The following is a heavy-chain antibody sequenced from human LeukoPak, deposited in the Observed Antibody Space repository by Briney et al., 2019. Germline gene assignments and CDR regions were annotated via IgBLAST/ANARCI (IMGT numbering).Heavy chain of an antibody. Sequence: GRSLRLSCAASGFTFDDYAMHWVRQAPGKGLEWVSGISWNSGSIGYADSVKGRFTISRDNAKNSLYLQMNSLRAEDTALYYCAKAFFAYSSSWFDYWGQGTLVTVSS. CDR3: AKAFFAYSSSWFDY. V-gene: IGHV3-9*01. J-gene: IGHJ4*02. CDR2: ISWNSGSI. D-gene: IGHD6-13*01. CDR1: GFTFDDYA.